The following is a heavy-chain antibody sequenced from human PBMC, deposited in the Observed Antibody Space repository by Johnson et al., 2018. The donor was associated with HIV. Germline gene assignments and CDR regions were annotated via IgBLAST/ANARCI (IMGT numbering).Heavy chain of an antibody. CDR2: IKQDGSEK. CDR1: GFTLSTYW. D-gene: IGHD6-13*01. Sequence: VHLVESGGGVVQPGRSLRLSCAASGFTLSTYWMSWVRQAPGKGLEWVANIKQDGSEKYCVDSVKGRFTISRDNAKNSLNLQMKSLRVEDTAVNYCARDQEYSNNWAAFDIGGQGTMVTVSS. V-gene: IGHV3-7*01. J-gene: IGHJ3*02. CDR3: ARDQEYSNNWAAFDI.